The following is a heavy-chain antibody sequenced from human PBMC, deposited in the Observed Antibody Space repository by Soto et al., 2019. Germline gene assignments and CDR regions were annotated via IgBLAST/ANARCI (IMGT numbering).Heavy chain of an antibody. CDR3: AKEYDFWSGRLGNWFDP. CDR2: ISGSGGST. V-gene: IGHV3-23*01. D-gene: IGHD3-3*01. Sequence: EVQLLESGGGLVQPGGSLRLSCAASGFTFSSYAMSWVRQAPGKGLEWVSAISGSGGSTYYPDSVKGRFTISRDNSKNTLYLQMTSLRAEDTAVYDCAKEYDFWSGRLGNWFDPWGQGTLVTVSS. CDR1: GFTFSSYA. J-gene: IGHJ5*02.